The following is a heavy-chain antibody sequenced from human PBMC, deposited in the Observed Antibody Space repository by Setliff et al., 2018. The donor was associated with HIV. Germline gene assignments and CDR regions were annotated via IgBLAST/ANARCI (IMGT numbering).Heavy chain of an antibody. V-gene: IGHV4-39*01. CDR1: GGSISSSHYY. D-gene: IGHD6-19*01. Sequence: SETLSLTCTVSGGSISSSHYYWGWIRQAPGKGLEWIGNILDGRVTFFNPSLRGRVTISVDASKNQVSLNLRSVTAADSAVYHCARPHSGRGGGAYFDPWGQGILVTVSS. CDR3: ARPHSGRGGGAYFDP. CDR2: ILDGRVT. J-gene: IGHJ5*02.